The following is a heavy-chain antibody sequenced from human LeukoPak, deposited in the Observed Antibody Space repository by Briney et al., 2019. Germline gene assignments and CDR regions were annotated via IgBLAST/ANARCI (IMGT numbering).Heavy chain of an antibody. D-gene: IGHD3-22*01. J-gene: IGHJ3*02. CDR3: ARFPAGYYDRSWAFDI. CDR1: GGSFSGYY. Sequence: SETLSLTCAVYGGSFSGYYWSWIRQPPGKGLEWIGEINHSGSTNYNPSLKSRVTISVDTSKNQFSLKLSSVTAADTAVHYCARFPAGYYDRSWAFDIWGQGTMVTVSS. CDR2: INHSGST. V-gene: IGHV4-34*01.